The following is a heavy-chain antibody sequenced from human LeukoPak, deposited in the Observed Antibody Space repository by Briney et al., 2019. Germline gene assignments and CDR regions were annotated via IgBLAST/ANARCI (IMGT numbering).Heavy chain of an antibody. Sequence: GGSLRLSCAASGFTFDDYAMHWVRQAPGKGLVWVSRINSDGSSTSYADSVKGRFTISRDNAKNTLYLQMNSLRAEDTAVYYCARLSGSYYYYYMDVWGKGTTVTISS. D-gene: IGHD1-26*01. CDR3: ARLSGSYYYYYMDV. CDR2: INSDGSST. J-gene: IGHJ6*03. V-gene: IGHV3-74*01. CDR1: GFTFDDYA.